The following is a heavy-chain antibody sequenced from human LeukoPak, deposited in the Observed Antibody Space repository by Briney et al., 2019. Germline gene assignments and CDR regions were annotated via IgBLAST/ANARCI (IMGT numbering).Heavy chain of an antibody. Sequence: PSETLSLTCTVSGYSISSGYYWGWIRPPPGKGREGIGSIYHSGSTYYNPSLKSRVTISVDTSKNQFSLKLSSVTAADTAVYYCARAGPTTVVTGVFDYWGQGTLVTVSS. D-gene: IGHD4-23*01. J-gene: IGHJ4*02. V-gene: IGHV4-38-2*02. CDR1: GYSISSGYY. CDR2: IYHSGST. CDR3: ARAGPTTVVTGVFDY.